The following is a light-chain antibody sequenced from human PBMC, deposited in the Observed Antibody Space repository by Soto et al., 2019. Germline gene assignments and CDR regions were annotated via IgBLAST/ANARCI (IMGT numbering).Light chain of an antibody. CDR3: MQNTQSPHA. V-gene: IGKV2-30*02. CDR2: KVS. J-gene: IGKJ2*01. CDR1: QSLVHGDGNTY. Sequence: DVVLTQSPLSLPVTLGQPASISCRSSQSLVHGDGNTYLYWFLQRPGQSPMRLIYKVSKRDSGVPDRFSGSGSGTAFTLRISRVEAEDVGIYYCMQNTQSPHAVGRGTKLEIK.